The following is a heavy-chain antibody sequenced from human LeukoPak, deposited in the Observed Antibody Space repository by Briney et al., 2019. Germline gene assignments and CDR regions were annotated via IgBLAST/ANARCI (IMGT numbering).Heavy chain of an antibody. CDR1: GGSYSGYY. D-gene: IGHD3-10*01. J-gene: IGHJ5*02. V-gene: IGHV4-34*01. CDR3: ARLRGQGYYYGSGSYYNPVSQNWFDP. CDR2: INLSGST. Sequence: PSDTLSLTCAVYGGSYSGYYWSWIRQPPGKGLEWIGEINLSGSTNYNPSLKSRVTISVDTSKNQFSLKLSSVTAADTAVYYCARLRGQGYYYGSGSYYNPVSQNWFDPWGQGTLVTVSS.